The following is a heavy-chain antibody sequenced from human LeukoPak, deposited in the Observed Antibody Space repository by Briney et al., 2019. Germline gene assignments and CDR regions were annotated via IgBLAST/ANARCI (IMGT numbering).Heavy chain of an antibody. CDR1: GYTFTRYD. Sequence: GASVKVSCKASGYTFTRYDINWVRQATGQGLEWMGWMNPNSGNTGYAQKFQGRVTMTRNTSISTAYMELSSLRSEETAVYYCARGGCSGGSCPVDYWGQGTLVTVSS. V-gene: IGHV1-8*01. CDR2: MNPNSGNT. CDR3: ARGGCSGGSCPVDY. J-gene: IGHJ4*02. D-gene: IGHD2-15*01.